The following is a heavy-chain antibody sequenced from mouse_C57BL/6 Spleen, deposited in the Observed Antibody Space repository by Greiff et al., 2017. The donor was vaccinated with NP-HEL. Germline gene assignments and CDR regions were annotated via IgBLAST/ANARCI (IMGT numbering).Heavy chain of an antibody. CDR1: GFTFSDYY. CDR3: ARVRLYYAMDY. V-gene: IGHV5-12*01. CDR2: ISNGGGST. Sequence: EVMLVESGGGLVQPGGSLKLSCAASGFTFSDYYMYWVRQTPEKRLEWVAYISNGGGSTYYPDTVKGRFTISRDNAKNTLYLQMGRLKSEDTAMYYCARVRLYYAMDYWGQGTSVTVSS. J-gene: IGHJ4*01.